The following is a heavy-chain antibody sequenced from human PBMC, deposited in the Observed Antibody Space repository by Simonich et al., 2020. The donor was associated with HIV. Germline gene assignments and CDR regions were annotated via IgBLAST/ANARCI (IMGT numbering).Heavy chain of an antibody. CDR1: GFTFSSYA. Sequence: QVQLVESGGGVVQPGRSLRLSCAASGFTFSSYAMHWVRQAPGKGLAWVAVISYDGSNKYYADYVKGRFTISRDNAKNTLDLQMNSLRAEDTAVYYCASGGSISSVWADDYWGQGTLVTVSS. CDR2: ISYDGSNK. D-gene: IGHD3-16*01. CDR3: ASGGSISSVWADDY. J-gene: IGHJ4*02. V-gene: IGHV3-30*07.